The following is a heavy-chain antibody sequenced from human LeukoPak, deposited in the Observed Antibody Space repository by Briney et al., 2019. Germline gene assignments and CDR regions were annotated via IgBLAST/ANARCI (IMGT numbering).Heavy chain of an antibody. CDR3: ARADSSGYYFAY. Sequence: GGSLRLSCVASGFTFSSYWMSWVRQAPGKGLEWVANIKQDGSEKYYVDSVKGRFTISRDNAKNSLYLQMNSLRAEDTAVYYCARADSSGYYFAYWGQGTLVTVSS. D-gene: IGHD3-22*01. J-gene: IGHJ4*02. CDR1: GFTFSSYW. CDR2: IKQDGSEK. V-gene: IGHV3-7*01.